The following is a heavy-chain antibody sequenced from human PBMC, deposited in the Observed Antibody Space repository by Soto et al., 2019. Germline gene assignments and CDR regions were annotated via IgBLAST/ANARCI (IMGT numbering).Heavy chain of an antibody. J-gene: IGHJ4*02. Sequence: SETLSLTCTVSGGSISSYYWSWIRQPPGKGLEWIGYIYYSGSTNYNPSLKSRVTISVDTSKNQFSLKLSSVTAADTAVYYCARARITMVRGVIKTADLDYWGQGTLVTVSS. CDR3: ARARITMVRGVIKTADLDY. V-gene: IGHV4-59*12. CDR2: IYYSGST. CDR1: GGSISSYY. D-gene: IGHD3-10*01.